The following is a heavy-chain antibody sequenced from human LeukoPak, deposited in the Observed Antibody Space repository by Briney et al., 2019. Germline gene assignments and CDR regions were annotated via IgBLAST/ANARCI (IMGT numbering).Heavy chain of an antibody. Sequence: ASVKVSCKASGGTFSNYAITWLRQAPGQGLEWMGWINTNTGNPTYAQGFTGRFVFSLDTSVSTAYLQISSLKAEDTAVYYCARDIRRVGYCSGGSCYSEYFQHWGQGTLVTVSS. CDR3: ARDIRRVGYCSGGSCYSEYFQH. CDR1: GGTFSNYA. V-gene: IGHV7-4-1*02. CDR2: INTNTGNP. J-gene: IGHJ1*01. D-gene: IGHD2-15*01.